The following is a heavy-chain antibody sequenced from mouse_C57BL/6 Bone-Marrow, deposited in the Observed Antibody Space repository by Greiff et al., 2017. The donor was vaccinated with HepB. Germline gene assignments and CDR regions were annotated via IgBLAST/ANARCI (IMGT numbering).Heavy chain of an antibody. J-gene: IGHJ4*01. V-gene: IGHV1-5*01. D-gene: IGHD3-2*02. CDR1: GYTFTSYW. CDR3: TRRGAQATSYYYAMDC. Sequence: EVQLQQSGTVLARPGASVKMSCKTSGYTFTSYWMHWVKQRPGQGLEWIGAIYPGNSDTSYNQKFKGKAKLTAVTSASTAYMELSSLTNEDSAVYYCTRRGAQATSYYYAMDCWGQGTSVTVSS. CDR2: IYPGNSDT.